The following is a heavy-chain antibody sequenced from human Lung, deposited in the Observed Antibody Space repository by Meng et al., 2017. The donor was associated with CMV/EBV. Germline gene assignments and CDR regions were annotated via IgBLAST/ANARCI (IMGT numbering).Heavy chain of an antibody. CDR2: INPNTGAT. CDR3: ARLFHTSLGTNYYYGMDV. V-gene: IGHV1-2*02. D-gene: IGHD3-3*01. Sequence: SXXVSXKASGYTFIGYNIHWVRQAPGQGLEWMGWINPNTGATKFAERFQGRVTLTTDTSISTAYMELSRLKSDDTAVFFCARLFHTSLGTNYYYGMDVWGQGTXVTVSS. J-gene: IGHJ6*02. CDR1: GYTFIGYN.